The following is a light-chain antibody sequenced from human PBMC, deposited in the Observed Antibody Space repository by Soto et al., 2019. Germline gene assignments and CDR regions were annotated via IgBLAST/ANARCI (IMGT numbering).Light chain of an antibody. Sequence: QSVLTQPPSVSGAPGQRVTISCTGTSSNFGAGYDVPWYHQLPGTAPKLLIYGNSNRPSGVPDRFSGSKSGTSASLAITGLQAEDEADYYCQSYDSSLRVSVFGGGTKLTVL. CDR3: QSYDSSLRVSV. J-gene: IGLJ2*01. CDR2: GNS. CDR1: SSNFGAGYD. V-gene: IGLV1-40*01.